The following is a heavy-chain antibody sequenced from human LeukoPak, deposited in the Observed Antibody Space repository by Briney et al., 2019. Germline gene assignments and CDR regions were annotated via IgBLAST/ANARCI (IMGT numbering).Heavy chain of an antibody. J-gene: IGHJ4*02. CDR3: ARLPYPYDSSGSPPLDY. D-gene: IGHD3-22*01. CDR1: GGSISSSNYY. V-gene: IGHV4-39*01. CDR2: IYYSGST. Sequence: SETLSLTCTVSGGSISSSNYYWGWIRQPPGTGLEWIGSIYYSGSTYYNPSLKSRVTISVDTSKNQFSLKLRSVPAADTAVYYCARLPYPYDSSGSPPLDYWGQGTLVTVSS.